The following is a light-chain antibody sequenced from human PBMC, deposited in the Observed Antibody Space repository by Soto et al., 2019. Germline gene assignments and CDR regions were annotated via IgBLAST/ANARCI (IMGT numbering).Light chain of an antibody. Sequence: QSALTQPASVSGYPGQSITVSCTGSSSDVGSYNYVSWYQQHPGKGPKLMIYDVTNRPSGVSDRFSGSKSGNTASLTISGLQAEDEADYYCSSYTSSGSFLFGGGTKVTV. CDR2: DVT. V-gene: IGLV2-14*03. CDR3: SSYTSSGSFL. J-gene: IGLJ2*01. CDR1: SSDVGSYNY.